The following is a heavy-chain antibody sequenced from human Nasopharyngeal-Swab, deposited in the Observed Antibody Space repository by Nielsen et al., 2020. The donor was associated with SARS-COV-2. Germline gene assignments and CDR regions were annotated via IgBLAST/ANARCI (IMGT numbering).Heavy chain of an antibody. J-gene: IGHJ4*02. Sequence: PGKALEWLARIGWDDDKYYSTSLKTRLTISKDTSKNQVVLTMTNMDPVDTATYYCARMAGAGDGGDYWGQGTLVTVSS. CDR2: IGWDDDK. D-gene: IGHD7-27*01. V-gene: IGHV2-70*11. CDR3: ARMAGAGDGGDY.